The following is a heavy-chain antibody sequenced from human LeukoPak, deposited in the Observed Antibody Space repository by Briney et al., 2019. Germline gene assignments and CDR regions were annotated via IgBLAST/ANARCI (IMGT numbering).Heavy chain of an antibody. CDR3: ARQTGGSYYYDSSGYYPRRYFDY. CDR2: VYYSGTT. J-gene: IGHJ4*02. Sequence: SETLSLTCSVSGASAGRHFWSWIRQSPGKGLEWIGYVYYSGTTNYNPSLKSRVTISVDTSKNQFSLKLSSVTAADTAVYYCARQTGGSYYYDSSGYYPRRYFDYWGQGTLVTVSS. V-gene: IGHV4-59*02. D-gene: IGHD3-22*01. CDR1: GASAGRHF.